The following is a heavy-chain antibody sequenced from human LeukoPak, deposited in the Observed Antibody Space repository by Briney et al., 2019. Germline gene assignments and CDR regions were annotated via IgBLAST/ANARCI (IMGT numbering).Heavy chain of an antibody. J-gene: IGHJ4*02. CDR2: INPSGGST. CDR1: GYTFTSYY. Sequence: ASVKVSCKASGYTFTSYYMHWVRQAPGQGLEWMGIINPSGGSTSYAQKFQGRVTMTTDTSTSTAYMELRSLRSDDTAVYYCARGEAMADPPDYWGQGTLVTVSS. V-gene: IGHV1-46*01. CDR3: ARGEAMADPPDY. D-gene: IGHD5-18*01.